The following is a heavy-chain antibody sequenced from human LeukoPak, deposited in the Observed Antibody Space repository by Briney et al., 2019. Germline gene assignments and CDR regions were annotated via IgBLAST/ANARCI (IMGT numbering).Heavy chain of an antibody. D-gene: IGHD3-22*01. J-gene: IGHJ4*02. V-gene: IGHV3-23*01. Sequence: GGSLRLSCVASGFTFSNYVMNWVRQAPGKGLEWVSGISGSGGTSHYAASVKGRFISSRENSKNTLYLQMNSLRAEDTAVYYCAKSYYDSSGYPDYWGQGTLVTVSS. CDR2: ISGSGGTS. CDR3: AKSYYDSSGYPDY. CDR1: GFTFSNYV.